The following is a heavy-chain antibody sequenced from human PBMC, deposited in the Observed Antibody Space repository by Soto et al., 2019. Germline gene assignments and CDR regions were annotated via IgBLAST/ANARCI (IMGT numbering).Heavy chain of an antibody. Sequence: HPGGSLRLSCAASGFTFSTYSMNWVRQAPGKGLEWVSYISSSGSTIYYADSVKGRFTISRDNAKNSLYLQMNSLRAEDTAVYYCARSTTVTTSYYYYYYYMAVWGKGTTVTVSS. J-gene: IGHJ6*03. CDR2: ISSSGSTI. CDR3: ARSTTVTTSYYYYYYYMAV. V-gene: IGHV3-48*01. CDR1: GFTFSTYS. D-gene: IGHD4-17*01.